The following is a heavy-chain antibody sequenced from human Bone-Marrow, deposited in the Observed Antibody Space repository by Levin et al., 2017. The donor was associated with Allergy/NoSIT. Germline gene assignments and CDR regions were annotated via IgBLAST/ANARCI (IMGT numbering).Heavy chain of an antibody. CDR1: GGSISSNNHF. V-gene: IGHV4-39*01. J-gene: IGHJ6*03. D-gene: IGHD1-26*01. CDR3: ARQGSHYYMDI. CDR2: IYYTGST. Sequence: KTSETLSLTCTVSGGSISSNNHFWGWIRQPPGKGLEWIGTIYYTGSTYQNPSLQSRITMSVDTSRNEFSLKVRSVTAADTAIYYCARQGSHYYMDIWGKGTTVTVSS.